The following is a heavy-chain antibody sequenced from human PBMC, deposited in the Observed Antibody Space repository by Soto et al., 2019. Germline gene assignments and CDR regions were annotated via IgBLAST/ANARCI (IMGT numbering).Heavy chain of an antibody. CDR1: GDSVSSNSAA. J-gene: IGHJ5*02. V-gene: IGHV6-1*01. D-gene: IGHD2-21*02. CDR3: ARVTTLLPGFEP. Sequence: SQTLSLTCAISGDSVSSNSAAWNWIRQSPSRGLEWLGRTSYRSKWYNDYAVSVKSRMTINSDTSKNQFSLQLNSVTPDDTAVYYCARVTTLLPGFEPWGQGTLVTVSS. CDR2: TSYRSKWYN.